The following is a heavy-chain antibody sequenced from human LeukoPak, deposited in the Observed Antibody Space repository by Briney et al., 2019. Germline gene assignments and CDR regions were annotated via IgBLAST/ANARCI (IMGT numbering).Heavy chain of an antibody. Sequence: ASVKVSCKASGYTFTSYDINWVRQATGQGLEWMGWMNPNSGNTGYAQKFQGRVTITRNTSISTAYMELSSLRSEDTAVYYCARDRINTGIVGATTPRAFDIWGQGTMVTVSS. D-gene: IGHD1-26*01. J-gene: IGHJ3*02. CDR3: ARDRINTGIVGATTPRAFDI. CDR2: MNPNSGNT. V-gene: IGHV1-8*03. CDR1: GYTFTSYD.